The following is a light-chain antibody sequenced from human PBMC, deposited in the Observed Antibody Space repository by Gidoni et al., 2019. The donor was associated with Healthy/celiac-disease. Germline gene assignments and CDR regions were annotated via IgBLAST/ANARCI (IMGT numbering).Light chain of an antibody. J-gene: IGLJ1*01. CDR2: EVS. Sequence: QSALTQPASVSGSPGQSITISCTGTSSDVGGYNYVSWYQQHPGKAPKLMIYEVSNRPSGGSNRFSGSKSGNTASLTISGLQAEDEADYYCSSYTSSSTTSYVFGTGTKVTVL. CDR1: SSDVGGYNY. CDR3: SSYTSSSTTSYV. V-gene: IGLV2-14*01.